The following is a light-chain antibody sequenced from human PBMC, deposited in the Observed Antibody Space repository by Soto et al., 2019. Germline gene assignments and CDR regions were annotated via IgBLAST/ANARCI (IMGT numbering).Light chain of an antibody. J-gene: IGKJ1*01. Sequence: DIVLTQSPGTLSLSPGERATLSCRASQSVSSSYLAWYQQKPGQAPRLLIYDASNRATGIPARITGSGSGTDFTLSISRLEPEDFAVYYCQQYGGSTRTFGQGTKVDIK. CDR1: QSVSSSY. V-gene: IGKV3-20*01. CDR2: DAS. CDR3: QQYGGSTRT.